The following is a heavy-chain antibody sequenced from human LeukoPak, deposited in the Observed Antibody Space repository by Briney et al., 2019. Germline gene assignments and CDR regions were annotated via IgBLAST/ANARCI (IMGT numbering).Heavy chain of an antibody. Sequence: GGSLRLSCAASGFTVSSNYMNWVRQAPGKGLEWVSVMYSGGSTFYGDSVKGRFTISRDNSMNTLYLQMNSLRVDDTAVYYCARAEVAAAGMFDYWGQGTLVTVSS. CDR3: ARAEVAAAGMFDY. V-gene: IGHV3-66*01. CDR2: MYSGGST. D-gene: IGHD6-13*01. CDR1: GFTVSSNY. J-gene: IGHJ4*02.